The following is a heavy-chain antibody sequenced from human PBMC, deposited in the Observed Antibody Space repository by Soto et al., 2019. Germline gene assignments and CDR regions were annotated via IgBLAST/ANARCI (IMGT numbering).Heavy chain of an antibody. D-gene: IGHD2-2*01. J-gene: IGHJ6*02. CDR1: GFTFSNAW. V-gene: IGHV3-15*01. CDR2: IKSKTDGGTT. Sequence: EVQLVESGGGLVKPGGSLRLSCAASGFTFSNAWMSWVRQAPGKGLEWVGRIKSKTDGGTTDYAAPVKGRFTISRDDSKNTLYLQMNSLKTEDTAVYYCTSRYCSSTSCPPNYYYYGMDVWGQGTTVTVSS. CDR3: TSRYCSSTSCPPNYYYYGMDV.